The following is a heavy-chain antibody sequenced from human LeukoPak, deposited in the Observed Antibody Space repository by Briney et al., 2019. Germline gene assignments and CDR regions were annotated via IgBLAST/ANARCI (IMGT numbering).Heavy chain of an antibody. D-gene: IGHD2-2*02. CDR2: ISSSSSYI. CDR3: ARFRCSSTSCYSIGYYYGMDV. V-gene: IGHV3-21*01. J-gene: IGHJ6*02. Sequence: GGSLRLSCAASGFTFSSYSMNWVRQAPGKGLEWVSSISSSSSYIYYADSVKGRFTISRDNAKNSLYLQMNSLRAEDTAVYYCARFRCSSTSCYSIGYYYGMDVWGQGTTVTVSS. CDR1: GFTFSSYS.